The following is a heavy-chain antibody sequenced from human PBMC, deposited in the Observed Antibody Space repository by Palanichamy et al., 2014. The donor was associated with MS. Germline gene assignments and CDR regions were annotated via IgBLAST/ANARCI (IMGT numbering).Heavy chain of an antibody. CDR2: INPNSGGT. J-gene: IGHJ6*02. Sequence: QVQLVQSGAEVKKPGASVKVSCKASGYTFTGHYMNWVRQAPGQGLEWMGWINPNSGGTNYAQNFQGWVTMTRDTSISTAYLELSRLKFDDTAVYYCARDRTMDVWGQGTTVTVSS. CDR3: ARDRTMDV. CDR1: GYTFTGHY. V-gene: IGHV1-2*04.